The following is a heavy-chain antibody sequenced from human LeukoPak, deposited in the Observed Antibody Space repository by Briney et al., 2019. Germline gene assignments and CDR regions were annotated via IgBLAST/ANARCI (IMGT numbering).Heavy chain of an antibody. V-gene: IGHV7-4-1*02. CDR3: ARVLAVAAKIWFDP. D-gene: IGHD6-19*01. Sequence: ASVKVSCKASGYTFTSYGISWVRQAPGQGLEWMGWINTNTGNPTYAQGFTGRFVFSLDTSASTAYLQISSLKAEDTAVYYCARVLAVAAKIWFDPWGQGTLVTVSS. CDR1: GYTFTSYG. CDR2: INTNTGNP. J-gene: IGHJ5*02.